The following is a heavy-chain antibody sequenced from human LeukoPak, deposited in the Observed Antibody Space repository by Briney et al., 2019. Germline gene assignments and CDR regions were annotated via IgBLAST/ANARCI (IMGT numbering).Heavy chain of an antibody. D-gene: IGHD3-3*01. V-gene: IGHV4-59*08. Sequence: SETLSLTCTVSGGSISSYYWSWIRQPPGKGLEWIGYIYYTGSTNYNPSLKSRVTISVDTSKNQFSLKLSSVTAADTAVYHCAREHYYDFWSGYHIFTDYWGQGTLVTVSS. CDR2: IYYTGST. CDR1: GGSISSYY. CDR3: AREHYYDFWSGYHIFTDY. J-gene: IGHJ4*02.